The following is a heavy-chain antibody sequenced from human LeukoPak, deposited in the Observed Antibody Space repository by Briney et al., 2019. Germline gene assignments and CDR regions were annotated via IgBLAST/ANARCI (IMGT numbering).Heavy chain of an antibody. CDR3: ARDLAPLSYGDYVGGFDY. V-gene: IGHV3-30-3*01. CDR1: GFTFSSYA. Sequence: GGSLRLSCAASGFTFSSYAMHWVRQAPGKGLEWVAVISYDGSNKYYADSVKGRFTISRDNSKDTLYLQMNSLRAEDTAVYYCARDLAPLSYGDYVGGFDYWGQGTLVTVSS. CDR2: ISYDGSNK. J-gene: IGHJ4*02. D-gene: IGHD4-17*01.